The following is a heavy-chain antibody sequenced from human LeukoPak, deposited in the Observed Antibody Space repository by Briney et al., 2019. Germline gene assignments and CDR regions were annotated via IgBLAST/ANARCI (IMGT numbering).Heavy chain of an antibody. CDR1: GGSISSYY. V-gene: IGHV4-59*01. Sequence: KSSETLSLTCTVSGGSISSYYWSWIRQPPGKGLEWIGYIYYSGSTNYNPSLKSRVTISVDTSKNQFSLKLSSVTAADTAVYYCARGQWLVLNNNWFDPWGQGTLVTVSS. CDR3: ARGQWLVLNNNWFDP. D-gene: IGHD6-19*01. J-gene: IGHJ5*02. CDR2: IYYSGST.